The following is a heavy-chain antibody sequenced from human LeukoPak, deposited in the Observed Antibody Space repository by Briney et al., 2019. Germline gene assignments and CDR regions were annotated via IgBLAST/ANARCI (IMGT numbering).Heavy chain of an antibody. V-gene: IGHV3-21*01. CDR1: GFTFSSYS. CDR3: ARAGWYEPADY. J-gene: IGHJ4*02. D-gene: IGHD6-19*01. Sequence: GGSLRLSCAASGFTFSSYSMNWVRQAPGKGLEWVSSISSSSSYIYYADSVKGRFTISRDNAKNTLYLQMNSLRAEDTTAYYFARAGWYEPADYWGQGTLVTVSS. CDR2: ISSSSSYI.